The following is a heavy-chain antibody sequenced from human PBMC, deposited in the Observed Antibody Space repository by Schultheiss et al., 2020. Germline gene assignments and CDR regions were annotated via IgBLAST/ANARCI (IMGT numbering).Heavy chain of an antibody. Sequence: GGSLRLSCAASALTFSNAWMSWVRQAPGKGLVWVSRINSDGSSTSYADSVKGRFTISRDNAKNTLYLQMNSLKTEDTAVYYCTTDPAYVKRYYWGQGTLVT. CDR2: INSDGSST. D-gene: IGHD3-10*02. CDR3: TTDPAYVKRYY. V-gene: IGHV3-74*01. J-gene: IGHJ4*02. CDR1: ALTFSNAW.